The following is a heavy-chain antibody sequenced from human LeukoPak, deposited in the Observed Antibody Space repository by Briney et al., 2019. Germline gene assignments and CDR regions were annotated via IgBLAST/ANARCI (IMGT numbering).Heavy chain of an antibody. CDR3: ARDTYGSDY. CDR2: ITPSDGST. Sequence: ASVKVSRKASGYTFSDHHMHWVRQAPGQGLEWMGKITPSDGSTTYAQKFQDRVTMTRDTSTSTVYMELNSLSSEDTAVYYCARDTYGSDYWGQGTLVTVSS. J-gene: IGHJ4*02. D-gene: IGHD3-10*01. CDR1: GYTFSDHH. V-gene: IGHV1-46*01.